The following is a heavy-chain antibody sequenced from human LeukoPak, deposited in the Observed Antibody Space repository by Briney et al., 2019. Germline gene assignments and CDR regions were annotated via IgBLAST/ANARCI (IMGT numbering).Heavy chain of an antibody. J-gene: IGHJ5*02. V-gene: IGHV1-69*05. Sequence: ASVKVSCKASGGTFSSYAISWVRQAPGQGLEWMRGIIPIFGTANYAQKFQGRVTITTDESTSTAYMELSSLRSEDTAVYYCAGAYTQWLFRYNWFDPWGQGTLVTVSS. CDR3: AGAYTQWLFRYNWFDP. CDR1: GGTFSSYA. D-gene: IGHD6-19*01. CDR2: IIPIFGTA.